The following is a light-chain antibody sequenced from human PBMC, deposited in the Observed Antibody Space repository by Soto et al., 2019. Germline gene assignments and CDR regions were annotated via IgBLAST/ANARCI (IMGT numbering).Light chain of an antibody. Sequence: DIQLNQSPSFLSASVGDRVTITCPASQGMNNYLAWYQQKAGKAPKVLIFPASTLQSGVPSRLSGSVSGTEFTLSNCSLQPEDFAIYFCQQLKTFPLTFGGGTKVDIK. J-gene: IGKJ4*01. CDR1: QGMNNY. CDR3: QQLKTFPLT. V-gene: IGKV1-9*01. CDR2: PAS.